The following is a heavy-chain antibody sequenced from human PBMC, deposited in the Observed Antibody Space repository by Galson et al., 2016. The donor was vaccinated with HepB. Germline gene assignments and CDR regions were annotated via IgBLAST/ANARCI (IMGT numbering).Heavy chain of an antibody. CDR3: ARGKFDCSGGTCHYYGMDV. CDR1: GFTFSDYW. V-gene: IGHV3-74*01. D-gene: IGHD2-15*01. Sequence: SLRLSCAASGFTFSDYWMHWVRQAPGKGLMWVSRIKGDGSVTDYADSVRGRFTISRENSKNSLYLQMNSLTAGDTAVYCCARGKFDCSGGTCHYYGMDVWGKGTTVTVSS. J-gene: IGHJ6*04. CDR2: IKGDGSVT.